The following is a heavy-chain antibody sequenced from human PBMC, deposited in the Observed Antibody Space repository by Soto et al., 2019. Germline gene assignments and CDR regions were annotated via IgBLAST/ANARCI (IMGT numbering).Heavy chain of an antibody. Sequence: GGSLRLSCAASGFTFSSFAMSWVRQAPGKGLEWVSAISGSGGSTYYVDSVKGRFTISRDNSKNTLYLQMNSLRAEDTAVYYCAKVGLLVGATLPVDAYAFDIWGQGTMVTVSS. D-gene: IGHD1-26*01. V-gene: IGHV3-23*01. CDR3: AKVGLLVGATLPVDAYAFDI. CDR1: GFTFSSFA. CDR2: ISGSGGST. J-gene: IGHJ3*02.